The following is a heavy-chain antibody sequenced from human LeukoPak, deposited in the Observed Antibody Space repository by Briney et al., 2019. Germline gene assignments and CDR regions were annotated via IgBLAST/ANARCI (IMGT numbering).Heavy chain of an antibody. J-gene: IGHJ4*02. CDR3: ARATSVDK. D-gene: IGHD5-24*01. CDR1: GFTFSTFW. CDR2: MKYDGSEK. Sequence: GGSLRLSCATSGFTFSTFWMNWVRQAPGKGLEWVANMKYDGSEKYCVDSVKGRFTISRDNAKNALYLQMNSLRAEDTAVYYCARATSVDKWGQGTLVAVSS. V-gene: IGHV3-7*01.